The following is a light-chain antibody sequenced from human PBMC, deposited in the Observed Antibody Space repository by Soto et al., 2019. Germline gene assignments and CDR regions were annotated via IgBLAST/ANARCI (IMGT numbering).Light chain of an antibody. CDR3: QQYNNWPIT. Sequence: EIVLTQSPGTLSLSPGERATLSCRASQSVSSYLAWYQQKPGQAPRLLIYDASNRATGIPARFSGSGSGTEFTLTISSLQSEDFEIYYCQQYNNWPITFGQGTRLEIK. CDR1: QSVSSY. J-gene: IGKJ5*01. V-gene: IGKV3-15*01. CDR2: DAS.